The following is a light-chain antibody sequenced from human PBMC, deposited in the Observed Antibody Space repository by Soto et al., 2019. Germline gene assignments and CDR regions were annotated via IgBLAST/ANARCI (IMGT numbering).Light chain of an antibody. CDR2: YTS. J-gene: IGKJ4*01. CDR1: QGIGDT. Sequence: MRQSPATLSVATGAGANLSCRASQGIGDTLAWYQHKPGQTPILXXXYTSTXXTGVPTRFTGSRSVAEFPLXSNSLQSEHFAAYSRQPYNHWTITVGGGTNV. CDR3: QPYNHWTIT. V-gene: IGKV3-15*01.